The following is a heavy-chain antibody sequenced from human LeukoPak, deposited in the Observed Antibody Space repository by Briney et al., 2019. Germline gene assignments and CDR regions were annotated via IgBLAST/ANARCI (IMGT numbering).Heavy chain of an antibody. D-gene: IGHD3-3*01. J-gene: IGHJ6*02. CDR1: GGSFSGYY. CDR3: ARDLGPGDFWSGYYTGNYGMDV. CDR2: INHSGST. Sequence: PSETLSLTCAVYGGSFSGYYWSWIRQPPGKGLEWIGEINHSGSTNYNPSLKSRVTISVDTSKNQFSLKLSSVTAADTAVYYCARDLGPGDFWSGYYTGNYGMDVWGQGTTVTVSS. V-gene: IGHV4-34*09.